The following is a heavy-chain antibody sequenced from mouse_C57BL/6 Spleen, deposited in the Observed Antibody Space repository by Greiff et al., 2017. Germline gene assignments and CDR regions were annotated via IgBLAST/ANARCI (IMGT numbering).Heavy chain of an antibody. Sequence: QVQLQQSGAELVKPGASVKISCKASGYAFSSYWMNWVKQRPGKGLEWIGQIYPGDGDTNYNGKFKGKATLTADKSSSTAYMQLSSLTSEDSAVYFCARSYYGSSYHYYAMDYWGQGTSVTVSS. V-gene: IGHV1-80*01. D-gene: IGHD1-1*01. CDR2: IYPGDGDT. J-gene: IGHJ4*01. CDR1: GYAFSSYW. CDR3: ARSYYGSSYHYYAMDY.